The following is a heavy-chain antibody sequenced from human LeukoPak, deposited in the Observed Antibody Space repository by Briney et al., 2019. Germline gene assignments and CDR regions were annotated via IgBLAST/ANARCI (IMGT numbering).Heavy chain of an antibody. CDR3: ARDRYYYDSSGRGDYYGMDV. J-gene: IGHJ6*02. Sequence: ASVKVSCKASGYTFTGYYMHWVRPAPGQGLEWMGWINPNSGGTNYAQKFQGWVTMTRDTSIRTAYMELSRLRSDDTAVYYCARDRYYYDSSGRGDYYGMDVWGQGTTVTVSS. D-gene: IGHD3-22*01. CDR2: INPNSGGT. V-gene: IGHV1-2*04. CDR1: GYTFTGYY.